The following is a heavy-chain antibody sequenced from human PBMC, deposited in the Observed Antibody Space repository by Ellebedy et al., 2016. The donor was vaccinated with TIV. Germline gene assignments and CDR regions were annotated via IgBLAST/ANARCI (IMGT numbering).Heavy chain of an antibody. CDR1: GDSISRSSYY. CDR2: IYYTGST. D-gene: IGHD3-10*01. V-gene: IGHV4-39*01. J-gene: IGHJ5*02. Sequence: SETLSLTCTVSGDSISRSSYYWGWIRQPPGKGREWMGSIYYTGSTDYNPSLKSRVAITADTSKNQFSLRLSSVTAADTAVYYCARWFGELLYVRWFDPWGQGTLVTVSS. CDR3: ARWFGELLYVRWFDP.